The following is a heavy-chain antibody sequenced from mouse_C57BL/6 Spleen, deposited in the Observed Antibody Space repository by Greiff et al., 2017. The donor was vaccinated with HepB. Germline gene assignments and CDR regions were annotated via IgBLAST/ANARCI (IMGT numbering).Heavy chain of an antibody. CDR3: ARGALYYYGSSPYWYFDV. CDR2: IYPGSGST. J-gene: IGHJ1*03. D-gene: IGHD1-1*01. V-gene: IGHV1-55*01. Sequence: VQLQQPGAELVKPGASVKMSCKASGYTFTSYWITWVKQRPGQGLEWIGDIYPGSGSTNYNEKFKSKATLTVDTSSSTAYMQLSSLTSEDSAVYYCARGALYYYGSSPYWYFDVWGTGTTVTGSS. CDR1: GYTFTSYW.